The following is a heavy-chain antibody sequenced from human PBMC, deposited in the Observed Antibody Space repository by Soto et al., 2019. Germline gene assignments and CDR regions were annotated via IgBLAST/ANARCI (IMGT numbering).Heavy chain of an antibody. V-gene: IGHV4-4*02. CDR2: ISHTGST. CDR3: ARDFKAPNDAWAFDY. CDR1: GASISSRDW. D-gene: IGHD3-16*01. J-gene: IGHJ4*02. Sequence: QVQLQESGPGLVMPSGTLSLTCAVSGASISSRDWWNWVRQPPGKGLEWIGEISHTGSTIYNPSLKSRVTISVDVSKNHFSLKLTSVTAADTAVYYCARDFKAPNDAWAFDYWGQGTLVTVSS.